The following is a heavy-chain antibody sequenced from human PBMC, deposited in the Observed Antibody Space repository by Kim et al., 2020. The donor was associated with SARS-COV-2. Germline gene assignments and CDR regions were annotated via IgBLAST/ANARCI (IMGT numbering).Heavy chain of an antibody. CDR3: ARVGSSGWYDY. J-gene: IGHJ4*02. Sequence: KYSQKFQGRVTITRDTSASTAYMELSSLRSEDTAVYYCARVGSSGWYDYWGQGTLVTVSS. V-gene: IGHV1-3*01. D-gene: IGHD6-19*01.